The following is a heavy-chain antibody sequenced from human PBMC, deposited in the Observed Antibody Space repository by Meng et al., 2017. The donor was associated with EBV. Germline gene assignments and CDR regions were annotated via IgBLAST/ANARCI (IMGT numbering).Heavy chain of an antibody. CDR3: ARVYGSGSYYFVY. V-gene: IGHV7-4-1*02. CDR2: INTNTGNP. CDR1: GYSFTCYA. J-gene: IGHJ4*02. Sequence: QVRLVHSGSELNKPGASVKVSGKASGYSFTCYAMKWVRPAPGQGLEWMGCINTNTGNPTYAQGFTGRFVFSLDTSVSTAYLQISSLKAEDTAVYYCARVYGSGSYYFVYWGQGTLVTVSS. D-gene: IGHD3-10*01.